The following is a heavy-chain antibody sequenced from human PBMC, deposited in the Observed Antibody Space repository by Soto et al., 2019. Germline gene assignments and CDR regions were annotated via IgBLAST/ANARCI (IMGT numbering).Heavy chain of an antibody. J-gene: IGHJ5*02. V-gene: IGHV3-23*01. D-gene: IGHD2-2*02. CDR3: AKDRGSGSTSWYNGWFDP. Sequence: EVQLLESGGGLVQPGGSLRLSCVASGFTFSSCAMTWVRQAPGKGLEWVSAISGSGGSTYYADSVKGRFTISRDNSKNTLYLQMNSLRAEDTAVYYCAKDRGSGSTSWYNGWFDPWGQGTLVTVSS. CDR2: ISGSGGST. CDR1: GFTFSSCA.